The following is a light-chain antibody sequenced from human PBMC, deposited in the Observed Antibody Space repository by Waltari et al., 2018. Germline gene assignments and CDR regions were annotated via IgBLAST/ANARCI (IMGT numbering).Light chain of an antibody. CDR1: QRISTTS. Sequence: EVVFTQSTGTMSLSTGERATVSCRASQRISTTSLAWYHHNPGQALTLLVYGTSSRATGIPDRFSGSGSATHFTLTISRLGPEDFAVYYCQQYGISPWTFGQGTKVEVK. V-gene: IGKV3-20*01. CDR2: GTS. CDR3: QQYGISPWT. J-gene: IGKJ1*01.